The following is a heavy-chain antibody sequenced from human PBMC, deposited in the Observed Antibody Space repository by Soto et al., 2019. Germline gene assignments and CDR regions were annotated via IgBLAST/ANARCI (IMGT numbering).Heavy chain of an antibody. CDR3: TRRYNWNDYYFDP. Sequence: SETLSLTCTVSGGSIRVQSYYWTWIRQTPGKGLEWVGSSYYSGTPYFNPSLKGRVALSVDTSTNQFSLRLPSVTAAHTAVYYCTRRYNWNDYYFDPWGQGTLVTVSS. V-gene: IGHV4-39*01. CDR2: SYYSGTP. CDR1: GGSIRVQSYY. D-gene: IGHD1-20*01. J-gene: IGHJ5*02.